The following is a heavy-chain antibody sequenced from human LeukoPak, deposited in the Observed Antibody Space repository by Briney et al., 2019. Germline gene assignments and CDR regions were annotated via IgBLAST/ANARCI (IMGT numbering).Heavy chain of an antibody. V-gene: IGHV1-2*02. CDR3: ARAPGSVSP. CDR2: INPYSGGT. CDR1: GYTFTGYY. Sequence: ASVKVSCKASGYTFTGYYVNWVRQAPGQGLEWMGWINPYSGGTDYAQKFQGRVTMTRDTSISTAYMELSRLSSDDTAVYYCARAPGSVSPWGQGSLVTVSS. D-gene: IGHD1-26*01. J-gene: IGHJ5*02.